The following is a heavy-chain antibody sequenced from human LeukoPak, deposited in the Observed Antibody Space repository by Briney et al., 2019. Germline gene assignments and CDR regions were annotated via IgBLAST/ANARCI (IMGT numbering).Heavy chain of an antibody. CDR3: AREQERAGYYFDY. CDR1: GGSISSYS. V-gene: IGHV4-59*12. D-gene: IGHD6-13*01. J-gene: IGHJ4*02. CDR2: IYYSGST. Sequence: SETLSLTCTVSGGSISSYSWSWIRQPPGKGLEWIGYIYYSGSTNYNPSLKSRVTISVDTSKNQFSLKLSSVTAADTAVYYCAREQERAGYYFDYWGQGALVTVSS.